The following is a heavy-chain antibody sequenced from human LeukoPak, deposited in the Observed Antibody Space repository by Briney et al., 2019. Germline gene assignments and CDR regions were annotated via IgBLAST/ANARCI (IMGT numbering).Heavy chain of an antibody. CDR2: IYYSGSP. CDR3: ARIEQSEYYYDSSGYCDY. CDR1: GGSISSSSYY. V-gene: IGHV4-39*07. Sequence: SETLPLTCTVSGGSISSSSYYWGWLRPPPGKGLEWWGNIYYSGSPYYHPSLKSRVTISVDTSKNQFSLKLSSATAADTAVYYCARIEQSEYYYDSSGYCDYWGQGTLVTVSS. J-gene: IGHJ4*02. D-gene: IGHD3-22*01.